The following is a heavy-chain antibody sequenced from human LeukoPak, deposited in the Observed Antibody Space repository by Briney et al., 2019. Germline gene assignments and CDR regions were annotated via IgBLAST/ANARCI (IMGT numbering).Heavy chain of an antibody. Sequence: GASVKVSCKASGGTFSSYAFSWVRQAPGQGLEWMGWISAYNGNTNYAQKLQGRVTMTTDTSTSTAYMELRSLRSDDTAVYYCARDLETGTAFDPWGQGTLVTVSS. J-gene: IGHJ5*02. D-gene: IGHD1-1*01. V-gene: IGHV1-18*01. CDR3: ARDLETGTAFDP. CDR1: GGTFSSYA. CDR2: ISAYNGNT.